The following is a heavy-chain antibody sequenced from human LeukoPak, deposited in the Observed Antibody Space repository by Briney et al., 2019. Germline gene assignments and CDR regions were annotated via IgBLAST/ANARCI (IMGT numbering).Heavy chain of an antibody. D-gene: IGHD5-12*01. Sequence: GRSLRLSCAASGFTFDDYAMHWVRQAPGKGLEWVSGISWNSGSIGYADSVKGRFTISRDNAKNSLYLQMNSLRAEDTALYYCAKRLGKYYFDYWGQGTLVTVSS. V-gene: IGHV3-9*01. CDR3: AKRLGKYYFDY. J-gene: IGHJ4*02. CDR2: ISWNSGSI. CDR1: GFTFDDYA.